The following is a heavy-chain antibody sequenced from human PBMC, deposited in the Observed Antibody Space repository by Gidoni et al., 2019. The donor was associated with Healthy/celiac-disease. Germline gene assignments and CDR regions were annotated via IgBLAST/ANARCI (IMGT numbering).Heavy chain of an antibody. CDR3: ARTYYYGSVSHPNHYGMDV. CDR1: GFTFGSYV. CDR2: ISYEGSNK. J-gene: IGHJ6*02. D-gene: IGHD3-10*01. Sequence: QVQLVASGGSVVQPGRSLRLSCPASGFTFGSYVMHWVRQAPGKGLEWGAVISYEGSNKYYADSVKGRFTISRDNSKNTLYLQMNSLRAEDTAVYYCARTYYYGSVSHPNHYGMDVWGQGTTVTVSS. V-gene: IGHV3-30*03.